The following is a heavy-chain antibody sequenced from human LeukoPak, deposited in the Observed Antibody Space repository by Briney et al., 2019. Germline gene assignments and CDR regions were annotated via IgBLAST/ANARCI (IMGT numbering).Heavy chain of an antibody. D-gene: IGHD6-6*01. CDR2: IYYTGST. CDR1: GGSISSLY. V-gene: IGHV4-59*08. J-gene: IGHJ4*02. CDR3: ARHRAYSSSSPFDY. Sequence: PSETLSLTCSVSGGSISSLYWSWIRQPPGKGLEWIGYIYYTGSTNYNPSLKSRVTMFLDMSKNQFSLRLSAVTAADTAVYYCARHRAYSSSSPFDYWGQGTLVTVSS.